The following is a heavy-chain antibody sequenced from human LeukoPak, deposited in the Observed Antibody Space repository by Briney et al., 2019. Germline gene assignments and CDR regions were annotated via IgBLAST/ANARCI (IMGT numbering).Heavy chain of an antibody. J-gene: IGHJ4*02. CDR2: IYSGGST. Sequence: PGGSLRLSCAASGFTFSDYYMSWVRQAPGKGLEWVSVIYSGGSTYYADSVKGRFTISRDNSKNTLYLQMNSLRAEDTAVYYCARESYYWGQGTLVTVSS. CDR3: ARESYY. V-gene: IGHV3-53*01. CDR1: GFTFSDYY.